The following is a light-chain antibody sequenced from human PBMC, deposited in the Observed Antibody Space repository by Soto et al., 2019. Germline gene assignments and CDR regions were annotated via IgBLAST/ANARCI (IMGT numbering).Light chain of an antibody. CDR3: QQYYNWPMT. CDR2: AAS. V-gene: IGKV1-39*01. CDR1: QSISNY. Sequence: DIQMTQSPSSLSASVGDRVTITCRASQSISNYLAWYQQKPGQAPKLLIYAASILESGVPSRFSGSGSETDFTLTFSSLEPEDFTVYYCQQYYNWPMTFGQGTRLDIK. J-gene: IGKJ5*01.